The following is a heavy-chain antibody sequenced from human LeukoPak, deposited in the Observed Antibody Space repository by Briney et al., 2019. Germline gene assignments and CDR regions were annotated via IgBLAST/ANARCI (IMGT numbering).Heavy chain of an antibody. J-gene: IGHJ3*02. Sequence: ASVKVSCKASGYTFTGYYMHWVRQAPGQGLEWTGWINPNSGGTNYAQKFQGRVTMTRDTSISTAYMELSSLRSEDTAVYYCARPGEQWLTNAFDIWGQGTMVTVSS. CDR1: GYTFTGYY. V-gene: IGHV1-2*02. CDR2: INPNSGGT. D-gene: IGHD6-19*01. CDR3: ARPGEQWLTNAFDI.